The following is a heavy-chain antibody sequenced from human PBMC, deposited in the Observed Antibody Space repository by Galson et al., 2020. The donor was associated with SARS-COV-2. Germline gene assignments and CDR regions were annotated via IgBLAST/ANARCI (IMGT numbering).Heavy chain of an antibody. J-gene: IGHJ6*02. CDR1: GFTFSSYG. D-gene: IGHD3-3*01. CDR2: ISYDGSNK. V-gene: IGHV3-30*18. CDR3: AKDVGVVIDYYYYGMYV. Sequence: GESLKISCAASGFTFSSYGMHWVRQAPGKGLEWVAVISYDGSNKYYADSVKGRFTISRDNSKNTLYLQMNSLRAEDTAVYYCAKDVGVVIDYYYYGMYVWGQGTTVTVSS.